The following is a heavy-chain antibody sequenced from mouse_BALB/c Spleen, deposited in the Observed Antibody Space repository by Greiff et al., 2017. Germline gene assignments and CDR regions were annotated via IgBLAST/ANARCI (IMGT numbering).Heavy chain of an antibody. D-gene: IGHD1-2*01. J-gene: IGHJ2*01. CDR3: AKGGLRLPYFDY. CDR1: GYTFTSYW. Sequence: QVQLQQSGAELVKPGASVKLSCKASGYTFTSYWMHWVKQRPGQGLEWIGEINPSNGRTNYNEKFKSKATLTVDKSSSTAYMQLSSLTSEDSAVYYCAKGGLRLPYFDYWGQGTTLTVSS. CDR2: INPSNGRT. V-gene: IGHV1S81*02.